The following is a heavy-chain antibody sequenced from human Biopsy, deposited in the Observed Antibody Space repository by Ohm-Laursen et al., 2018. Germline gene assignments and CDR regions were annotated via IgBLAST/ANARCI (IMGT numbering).Heavy chain of an antibody. CDR1: GSTLAELS. CDR2: LDPEHGKR. V-gene: IGHV1-24*01. J-gene: IGHJ4*02. Sequence: ASVKASCKVYGSTLAELSMHWARQAPGQGLEWMGGLDPEHGKRIYAQAFQDRVTMTEETSTDSVYMELTSLTSEDTAVYYCAGVLSATNPFDYWGQGTLVTVSS. CDR3: AGVLSATNPFDY. D-gene: IGHD2-15*01.